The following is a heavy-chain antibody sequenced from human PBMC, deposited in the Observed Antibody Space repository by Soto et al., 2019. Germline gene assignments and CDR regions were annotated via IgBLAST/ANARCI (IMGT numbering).Heavy chain of an antibody. J-gene: IGHJ6*02. D-gene: IGHD2-8*01. CDR2: IHYSGST. CDR1: CVSTSSYY. Sequence: SETLSLTCSVSCVSTSSYYWSWIRQPPGKGLEWIGYIHYSGSTYYDSSLKTRVTISVDTSKNQFSLKLSSVTAADTAVYYCARDNGWDDYYYYYGMDVWGQGTTVTSP. V-gene: IGHV4-4*08. CDR3: ARDNGWDDYYYYYGMDV.